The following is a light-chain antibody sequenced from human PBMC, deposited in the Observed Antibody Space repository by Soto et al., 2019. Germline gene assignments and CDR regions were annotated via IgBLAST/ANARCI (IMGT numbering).Light chain of an antibody. CDR1: QSVGSY. CDR2: DAS. CDR3: QKRSNWPSLT. J-gene: IGKJ4*01. V-gene: IGKV3-11*01. Sequence: EIVLIQSPATLSLSPGERATLSCRASQSVGSYLAWYQHKPGQAPRLLISDASNRATGIPARFSGSGSETDFTLTISSLEPEDSAVYYCQKRSNWPSLTFGGGTKVDI.